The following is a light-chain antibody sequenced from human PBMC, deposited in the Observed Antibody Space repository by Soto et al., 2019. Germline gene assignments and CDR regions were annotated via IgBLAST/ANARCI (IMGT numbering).Light chain of an antibody. CDR3: QQSDNWPWT. J-gene: IGKJ1*01. CDR1: QSVSSN. V-gene: IGKV3-15*01. CDR2: GAS. Sequence: ETVMTQSPVTLSVSPGERATLSCRASQSVSSNLAWYQQKPGQAPRLLIYGASTRETGISARFSGSGSGTEFTLTISNLQSEDSAIYYCQQSDNWPWTFGQGTKVDIK.